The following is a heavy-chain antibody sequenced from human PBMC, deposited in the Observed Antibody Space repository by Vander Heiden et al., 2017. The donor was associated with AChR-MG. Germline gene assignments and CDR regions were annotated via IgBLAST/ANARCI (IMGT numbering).Heavy chain of an antibody. CDR3: AKGHSSGWLGMYWYFDL. D-gene: IGHD6-19*01. V-gene: IGHV3-23*01. CDR2: TSDNGGST. Sequence: ELQLLESGGDLVQPGGSLRLPCAGSEFTFNHYAMNWVRQAPGKGLEWVSGTSDNGGSTYYADSVKGRFTISRDTSKNTLYLQMKSLRAEDTAIYYCAKGHSSGWLGMYWYFDLWGRGTLVTVSS. J-gene: IGHJ2*01. CDR1: EFTFNHYA.